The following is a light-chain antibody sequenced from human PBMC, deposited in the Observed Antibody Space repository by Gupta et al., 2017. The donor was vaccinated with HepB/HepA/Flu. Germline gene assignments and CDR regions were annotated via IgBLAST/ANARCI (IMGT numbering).Light chain of an antibody. CDR3: QQFNTYPLT. V-gene: IGKV1-9*01. CDR2: SAS. Sequence: DIQLTESPSFLSASVGDRVTITCRASQDINCHLIWYQQKPGKAPKLLIYSASTLQSGVPSRFSGSGSGTEFTLTISSLQPEDFATYYCQQFNTYPLTFGQGTRLDIK. CDR1: QDINCH. J-gene: IGKJ5*01.